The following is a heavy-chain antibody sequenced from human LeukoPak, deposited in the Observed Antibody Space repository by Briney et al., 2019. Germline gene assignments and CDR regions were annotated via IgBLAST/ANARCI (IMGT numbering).Heavy chain of an antibody. CDR3: ARVDTATSLYYYYYGMDV. CDR1: GGSFSGYY. V-gene: IGHV4-34*01. J-gene: IGHJ6*02. Sequence: ASETLSLTCAVYGGSFSGYYWSWIRQPPGKGLEWIGEINHSGSTNYNPSLKSRVTISVDTSKNQFSLKLSSVTAADTAVYYCARVDTATSLYYYYYGMDVWGQGTTVTVSS. D-gene: IGHD5-18*01. CDR2: INHSGST.